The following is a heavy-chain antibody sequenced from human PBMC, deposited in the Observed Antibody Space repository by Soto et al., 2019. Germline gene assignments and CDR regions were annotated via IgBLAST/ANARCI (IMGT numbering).Heavy chain of an antibody. CDR3: ATMTTVTTGDAFDI. J-gene: IGHJ3*02. V-gene: IGHV4-34*01. CDR1: GGSFSGYY. CDR2: INHSGST. Sequence: QVQLQQWGAGLLKPSETLSLTCAVYGGSFSGYYWRWIRQPPGKGLAWIGEINHSGSTNYNPSLTSRVTISVATSKNQFSLKLSSVTAADTAVYYCATMTTVTTGDAFDIWGQGTMVTVSS. D-gene: IGHD4-17*01.